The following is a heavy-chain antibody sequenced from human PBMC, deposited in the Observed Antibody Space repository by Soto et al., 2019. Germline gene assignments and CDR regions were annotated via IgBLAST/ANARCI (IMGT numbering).Heavy chain of an antibody. CDR3: AGRSSLASVQVYFGEISNYNWFDP. Sequence: SETLSLTCTVSGGSIRSYCWTWIRQPPGEGLEWIGCIYHSGSTYYNPSLQGRVTISVDTSKNQFSLKLSSVTAADTAVYFCAGRSSLASVQVYFGEISNYNWFDPWGQGTLVTVSS. CDR1: GGSIRSYC. D-gene: IGHD3-10*01. CDR2: IYHSGST. V-gene: IGHV4-59*04. J-gene: IGHJ5*02.